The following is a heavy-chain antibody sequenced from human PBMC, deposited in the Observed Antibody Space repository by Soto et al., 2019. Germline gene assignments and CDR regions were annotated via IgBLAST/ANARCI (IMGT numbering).Heavy chain of an antibody. J-gene: IGHJ5*02. Sequence: QVQLVESGGGVAQPGRSLRLSCAASGIIFRSYGMHWVRQPPGKGLEWVAFIWYDGVNKYYADSVKGRFTISRDNSKNKLYLRMCRLRAEDTAVYYCAREVGSGLIWFGNAGSWAQGPLVTVSS. CDR2: IWYDGVNK. V-gene: IGHV3-33*01. CDR1: GIIFRSYG. CDR3: AREVGSGLIWFGNAGS. D-gene: IGHD3-10*01.